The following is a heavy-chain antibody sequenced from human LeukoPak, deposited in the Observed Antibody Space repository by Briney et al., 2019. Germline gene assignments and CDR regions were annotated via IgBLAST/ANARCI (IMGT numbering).Heavy chain of an antibody. J-gene: IGHJ4*02. CDR2: ISAYNGNT. CDR3: ARSYSGSYDFDY. V-gene: IGHV1-18*01. Sequence: ASVKVSCKASGYTFTSYGISWVRQAPGQGLEWMGWISAYNGNTNYAQKLQGRVTMTTDTSTSTAYMELSSLRSEDTAVYYCARSYSGSYDFDYWGQGTLVTVSS. D-gene: IGHD1-26*01. CDR1: GYTFTSYG.